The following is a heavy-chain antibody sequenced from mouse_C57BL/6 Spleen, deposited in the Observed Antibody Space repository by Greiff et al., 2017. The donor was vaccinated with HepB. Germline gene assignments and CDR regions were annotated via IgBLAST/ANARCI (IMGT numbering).Heavy chain of an antibody. V-gene: IGHV1-42*01. CDR1: GYSFTGYY. CDR2: INPSTGGT. J-gene: IGHJ2*01. D-gene: IGHD1-1*01. CDR3: ARSGITTVVACDY. Sequence: VQLQQSGPELVKPGASVKISCKASGYSFTGYYMNWVKQSPEKSLEWIGEINPSTGGTTYNQKFKAKATLTVDKSSSTAYMQLKSLTSEDSAVYYCARSGITTVVACDYWGQGTTLTVSS.